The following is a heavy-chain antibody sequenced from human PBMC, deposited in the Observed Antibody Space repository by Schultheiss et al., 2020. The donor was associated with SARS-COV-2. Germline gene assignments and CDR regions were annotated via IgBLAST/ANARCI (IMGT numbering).Heavy chain of an antibody. CDR3: AREVVGNDMDV. J-gene: IGHJ6*02. CDR1: GFVFSSYA. Sequence: GGSLRLSCAASGFVFSSYAMHWVRQAPGKGLEWVAVIWYDGSKKYYADSVKGRFTISRDNSKNTLYLQMSSLRAEDTAVYYCAREVVGNDMDVWGQGTTVTVSS. CDR2: IWYDGSKK. V-gene: IGHV3-33*01. D-gene: IGHD2-15*01.